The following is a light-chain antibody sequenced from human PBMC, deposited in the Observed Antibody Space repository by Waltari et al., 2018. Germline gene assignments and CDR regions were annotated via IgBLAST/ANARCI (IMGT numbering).Light chain of an antibody. V-gene: IGKV1-12*01. CDR3: QQASRLPLT. CDR2: RAS. CDR1: QGINNW. J-gene: IGKJ4*01. Sequence: DIQMTQSLSLVSASVGDRVTITCRASQGINNWLGWYQQKPGKAPHLLIYRASALATGCPSGFSGSGSGTNFTLTMSSLQPEDFATYYCQQASRLPLTFGGGTKVEVK.